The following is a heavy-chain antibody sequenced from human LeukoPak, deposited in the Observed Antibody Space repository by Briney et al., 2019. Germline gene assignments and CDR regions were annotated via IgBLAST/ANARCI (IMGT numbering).Heavy chain of an antibody. D-gene: IGHD4-17*01. V-gene: IGHV3-13*01. CDR3: ARVGRHGDLDY. CDR2: IGTAGDT. Sequence: GGSLRLSCAASGFTFSSYDMHWVRQATGKGLEWVSAIGTAGDTYYPGSAKGRFTISRENAKNSLYLQMNSLRAGDTAVYYCARVGRHGDLDYWGQGTLVTVSS. J-gene: IGHJ4*02. CDR1: GFTFSSYD.